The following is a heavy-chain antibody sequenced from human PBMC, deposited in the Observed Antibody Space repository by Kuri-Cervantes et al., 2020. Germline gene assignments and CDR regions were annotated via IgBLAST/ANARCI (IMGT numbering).Heavy chain of an antibody. CDR1: GFTVSSNY. J-gene: IGHJ5*02. D-gene: IGHD3-10*01. Sequence: GESLKISCAASGFTVSSNYMSWVRQAPGKGLEWVAVISYDGSNKYYADSVKGRFTISRDNSKNTLYLQMNSLRAEDTAVYYCAKNSGWVFDPWGQGTLVTVSS. CDR3: AKNSGWVFDP. CDR2: ISYDGSNK. V-gene: IGHV3-30*18.